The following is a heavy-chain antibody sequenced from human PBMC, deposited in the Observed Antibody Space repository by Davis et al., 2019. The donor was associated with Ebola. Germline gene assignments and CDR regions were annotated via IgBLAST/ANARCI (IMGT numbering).Heavy chain of an antibody. D-gene: IGHD3-22*01. CDR1: GFTFSSYS. CDR3: ARSEGYYYDSSGLMGY. V-gene: IGHV3-48*04. J-gene: IGHJ4*02. Sequence: GESLKISCAASGFTFSSYSMNWVRQAPGKGLEWVSYISSSSSTIYYADSVKGRFTISRDNAKNSLYLQMNSLRAEDTAVYYCARSEGYYYDSSGLMGYWGQGTLVTVSS. CDR2: ISSSSSTI.